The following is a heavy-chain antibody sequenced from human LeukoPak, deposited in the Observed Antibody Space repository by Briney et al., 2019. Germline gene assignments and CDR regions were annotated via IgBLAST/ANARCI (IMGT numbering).Heavy chain of an antibody. J-gene: IGHJ6*04. Sequence: ASVKVSCKASGYTFTGYYMHWVRQAPGQGLEWMGWINPNSGGTNYAQKFQGWVTMTRDTSISTAYVELSRLRSDDTAVYYCARYGFGELSSYGMDVWGKGTTVTVSS. CDR3: ARYGFGELSSYGMDV. D-gene: IGHD3-10*01. CDR2: INPNSGGT. CDR1: GYTFTGYY. V-gene: IGHV1-2*04.